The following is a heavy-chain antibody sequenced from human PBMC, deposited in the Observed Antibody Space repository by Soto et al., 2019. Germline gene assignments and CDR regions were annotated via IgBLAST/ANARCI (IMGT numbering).Heavy chain of an antibody. V-gene: IGHV1-8*01. J-gene: IGHJ4*02. CDR2: VNPNSGNT. Sequence: QVQLVQSGAEVKKPGASVKVSCKASGYTFTSYDINWVRQATGQGLEWMGWVNPNSGNTGYAQKFQGSVTISRPTSISTPNMELSSTATEVTSVNYCGSRPIMTTVLSNGYWGQRNIATPSS. D-gene: IGHD4-17*01. CDR3: GSRPIMTTVLSNGY. CDR1: GYTFTSYD.